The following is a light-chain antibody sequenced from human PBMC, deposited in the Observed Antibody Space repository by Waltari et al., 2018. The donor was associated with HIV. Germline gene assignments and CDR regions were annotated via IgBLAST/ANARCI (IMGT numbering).Light chain of an antibody. V-gene: IGLV1-47*01. Sequence: QSVLTQPPSASGTPGQRVTISCSGSNSNIGSNYVYWYQQFPGTAPKLLIYRNMQRPRRCPVRFSGSNSATSASLAISGLRSEEGTDYECAACGDSLCGHVVFGGGTKLPGL. J-gene: IGLJ2*01. CDR3: AACGDSLCGHVV. CDR1: NSNIGSNY. CDR2: RNM.